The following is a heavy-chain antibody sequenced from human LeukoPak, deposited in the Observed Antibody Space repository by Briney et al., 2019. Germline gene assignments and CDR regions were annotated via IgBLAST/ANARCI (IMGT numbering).Heavy chain of an antibody. CDR2: INHSGST. V-gene: IGHV4-34*01. D-gene: IGHD3-16*02. CDR3: ARGGRPNYVWGSYRYSYYFDY. J-gene: IGHJ4*02. CDR1: GGSFSGYY. Sequence: PSETLSLTCAVCGGSFSGYYWSWIRQPPGKGLEWIREINHSGSTNYNPSLKSRVTISVDTSKNQFSLKLSSVTAADTAVYYCARGGRPNYVWGSYRYSYYFDYWGQGTLVTVSS.